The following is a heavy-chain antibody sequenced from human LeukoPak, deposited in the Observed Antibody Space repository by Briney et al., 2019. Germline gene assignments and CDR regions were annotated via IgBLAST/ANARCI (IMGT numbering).Heavy chain of an antibody. V-gene: IGHV1-18*01. CDR2: ISAYNGNT. J-gene: IGHJ4*02. CDR3: ARDKSGSYCPFDY. CDR1: GYPFTSPG. D-gene: IGHD1-26*01. Sequence: ASVKVSCKSSGYPFTSPGISWVRQAPGQGLAGMGWISAYNGNTNYAQKLQGRVTMTTRLRTSTAYMELRSVRSVMTAVYYCARDKSGSYCPFDYWGQGTLVTVSS.